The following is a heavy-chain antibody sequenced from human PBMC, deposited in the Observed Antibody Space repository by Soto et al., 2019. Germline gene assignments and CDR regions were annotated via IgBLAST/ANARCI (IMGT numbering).Heavy chain of an antibody. CDR3: AKDRDVVVTALDY. Sequence: PGGSLRLSYAASGFTFSSYAMSWVRQSPGKGLEWVSAISGSGGSTYYADSVKGRFTISRDNSKNTLYLQMNSLRAEDTAVYYCAKDRDVVVTALDYWGQGTLVTVSS. CDR1: GFTFSSYA. V-gene: IGHV3-23*01. CDR2: ISGSGGST. J-gene: IGHJ4*02. D-gene: IGHD2-21*02.